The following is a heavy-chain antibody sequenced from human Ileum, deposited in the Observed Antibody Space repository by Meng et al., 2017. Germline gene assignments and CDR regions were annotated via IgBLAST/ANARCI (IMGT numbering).Heavy chain of an antibody. J-gene: IGHJ4*02. V-gene: IGHV6-1*01. D-gene: IGHD3-3*01. CDR3: ASGSGSLDY. Sequence: TGTVKPSQALSHTCAVSGGSFSSNIAAWNWIRQSPLGGLEWLGRTYYRSKWYSEYSVSVKSRISITPDTSKNQFSLQMNSVTPEDTAVYYCASGSGSLDYWGPGTLVTVSS. CDR2: TYYRSKWYS. CDR1: GGSFSSNIAA.